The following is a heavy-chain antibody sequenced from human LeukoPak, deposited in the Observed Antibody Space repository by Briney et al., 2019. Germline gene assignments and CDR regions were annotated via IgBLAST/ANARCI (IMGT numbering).Heavy chain of an antibody. CDR2: IRYDGSSK. Sequence: GGSLRLSCAAPGFTLSSYGRPWVRKAPGKGLEGVAFIRYDGSSKYYADSVKGRFTISRDNSKNTLYLQMNSLRAEDTAVYYCAKDAAVALYYFDYWGQGTLVTVSS. J-gene: IGHJ4*02. V-gene: IGHV3-30*02. D-gene: IGHD6-19*01. CDR1: GFTLSSYG. CDR3: AKDAAVALYYFDY.